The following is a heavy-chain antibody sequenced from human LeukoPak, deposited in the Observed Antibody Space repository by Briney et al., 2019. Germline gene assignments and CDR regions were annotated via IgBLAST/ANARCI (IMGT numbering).Heavy chain of an antibody. J-gene: IGHJ6*02. CDR2: ISYDGSNK. CDR1: GFTFSSYG. D-gene: IGHD3-9*01. V-gene: IGHV3-30*18. Sequence: PGRSLRLSCAASGFTFSSYGMHWVRQAPGEGLEWVAVISYDGSNKYYADSVKGRFTISRDNSKNTLYLQMNSLRAEDTAVYYCAKEGLHYDILTGSIYYYGMDVWGQGTTVTVSS. CDR3: AKEGLHYDILTGSIYYYGMDV.